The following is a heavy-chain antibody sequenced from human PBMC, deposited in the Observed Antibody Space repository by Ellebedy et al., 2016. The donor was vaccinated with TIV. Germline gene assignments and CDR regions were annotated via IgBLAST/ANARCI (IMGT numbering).Heavy chain of an antibody. CDR3: ARRVGGSYSYVDY. J-gene: IGHJ4*02. V-gene: IGHV4-59*08. Sequence: SETLSLTCTVSGGSISSYYWSWIRQPPGKGLEWIGYIYYSGSTNYNPSLKSRVTISVDTSKNQFSLKLSSVTAADTAVYYCARRVGGSYSYVDYWGQGTLVTVSS. CDR1: GGSISSYY. CDR2: IYYSGST. D-gene: IGHD3-10*01.